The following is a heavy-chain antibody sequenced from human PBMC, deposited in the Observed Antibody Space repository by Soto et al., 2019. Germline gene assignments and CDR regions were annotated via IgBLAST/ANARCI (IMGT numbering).Heavy chain of an antibody. Sequence: QVPLVQSGAEVKKPGSSVKVSCKASGGTFSSYTISWVRQAPGQGLEWMGRIIPILGIANYAQKFQGRVTITADKSTSTAYMELSSLRSEDTAVYYCARDLALVVVPASWFDPWGQGTLVTVSS. J-gene: IGHJ5*02. D-gene: IGHD2-2*01. CDR2: IIPILGIA. CDR3: ARDLALVVVPASWFDP. V-gene: IGHV1-69*08. CDR1: GGTFSSYT.